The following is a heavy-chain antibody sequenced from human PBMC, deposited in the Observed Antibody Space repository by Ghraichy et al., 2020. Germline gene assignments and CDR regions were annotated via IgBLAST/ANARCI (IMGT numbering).Heavy chain of an antibody. D-gene: IGHD6-13*01. CDR2: IHSSGST. CDR3: ARDHGSSWYSFFDS. Sequence: GSLRLSCTVSVGSVSSYYWSWIRQPPGKGLEWIGHIHSSGSTNSNTSLKSRVTISIDTSKNQFSLKLSSVTTADTAVYYCARDHGSSWYSFFDSWGQGTLVTVSP. V-gene: IGHV4-59*02. J-gene: IGHJ4*02. CDR1: VGSVSSYY.